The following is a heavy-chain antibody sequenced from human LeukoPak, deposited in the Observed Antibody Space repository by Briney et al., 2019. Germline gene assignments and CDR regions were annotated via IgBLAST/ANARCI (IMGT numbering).Heavy chain of an antibody. CDR1: GFTFSSYW. Sequence: AGGSLRLSCAAPGFTFSSYWMSWVRQAPGKGLEWVANIKQDGSEKYYVDSVKGRFTISRDNSKNTLYLQMDSLRDEDTAVYYCARDRGYTYGHPLDYWGQGTLVTVSS. CDR2: IKQDGSEK. J-gene: IGHJ4*02. CDR3: ARDRGYTYGHPLDY. D-gene: IGHD5-18*01. V-gene: IGHV3-7*01.